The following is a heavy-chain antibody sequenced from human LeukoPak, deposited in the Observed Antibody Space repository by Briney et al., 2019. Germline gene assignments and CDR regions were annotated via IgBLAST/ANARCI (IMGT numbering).Heavy chain of an antibody. CDR1: GFTFSSYS. V-gene: IGHV3-48*01. J-gene: IGHJ4*02. CDR3: ARVALGYSSSSVGEAFDY. CDR2: ISSSSSTI. D-gene: IGHD6-6*01. Sequence: PGGSLRLSCAASGFTFSSYSMNWVRQAPGKGLEWVSYISSSSSTIYYADSVKGRFTISRDNAKNSLYLQMNSLRAEDTAVYYCARVALGYSSSSVGEAFDYWGQGTLVTVSS.